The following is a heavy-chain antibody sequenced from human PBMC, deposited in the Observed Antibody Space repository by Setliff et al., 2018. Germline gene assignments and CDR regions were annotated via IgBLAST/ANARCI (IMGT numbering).Heavy chain of an antibody. J-gene: IGHJ4*02. Sequence: PGGSLRLSCAASGFTFSIYSMNWLRQAPGKGLEWVSYISSGSINTTHYADSVRGRFTVSRDNAKNTLYLEMNNLRAEDSAVYYCARRGTTAFDFWGPGTLVTVSS. CDR1: GFTFSIYS. D-gene: IGHD4-4*01. CDR3: ARRGTTAFDF. V-gene: IGHV3-48*01. CDR2: ISSGSINTT.